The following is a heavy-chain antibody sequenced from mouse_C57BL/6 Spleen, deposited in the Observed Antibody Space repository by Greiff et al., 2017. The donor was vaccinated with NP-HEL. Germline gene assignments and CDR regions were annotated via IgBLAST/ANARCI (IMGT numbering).Heavy chain of an antibody. CDR2: IDPENGDT. CDR1: GFNIKDDY. J-gene: IGHJ1*03. Sequence: EVMLVESGAELVRPGASVKLSCTASGFNIKDDYMHWVKQRPEQGLEWIGWIDPENGDTEYASKFQGKATITADTSSNTAYLQLSSLTSEDTAVYYCTTLFTTVVATRYFDVWGTRTTVTVSS. D-gene: IGHD1-1*01. V-gene: IGHV14-4*01. CDR3: TTLFTTVVATRYFDV.